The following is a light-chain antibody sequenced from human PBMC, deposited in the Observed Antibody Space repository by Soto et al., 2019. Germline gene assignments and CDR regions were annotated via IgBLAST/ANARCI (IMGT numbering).Light chain of an antibody. J-gene: IGKJ1*01. V-gene: IGKV3-20*01. CDR3: QQYGTSTAT. CDR2: GAS. CDR1: QSINDKC. Sequence: EIVLTQSPGTLSLSPGERATLSCRASQSINDKCLAWYRQTPGQAPRLLIYGASVRGTGIPDRFSGSGSGTDFKLTISRLEPEDFAVYYCQQYGTSTATFGQGTKVEIK.